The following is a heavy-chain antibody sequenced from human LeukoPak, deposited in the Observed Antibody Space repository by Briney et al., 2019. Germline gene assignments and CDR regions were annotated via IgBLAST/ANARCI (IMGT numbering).Heavy chain of an antibody. CDR1: GGSISSGGYS. CDR3: ARGPYSGSYYFDY. J-gene: IGHJ4*02. D-gene: IGHD1-26*01. V-gene: IGHV4-30-2*01. Sequence: SETLSLTCAVSGGSISSGGYSWSWIRQPPGKGLEWIGYIYHSGSTYYNPSLKSRVTISVDGSKKQFSLKLSSVTVADTAVYYCARGPYSGSYYFDYWGQGTQVTVSS. CDR2: IYHSGST.